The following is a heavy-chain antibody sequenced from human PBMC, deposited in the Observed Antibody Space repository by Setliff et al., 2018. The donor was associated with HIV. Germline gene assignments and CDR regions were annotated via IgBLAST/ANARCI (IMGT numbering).Heavy chain of an antibody. J-gene: IGHJ3*02. CDR1: GYTLTELS. V-gene: IGHV1-24*01. D-gene: IGHD3-22*01. Sequence: GASVKVSCKVSGYTLTELSIHWVRQAPGKGLEWMGGFDPEYDKTFYAQKFQGRVTMSEGTSTDTAYMELNSLRSEDTAVYYCATRAYDSSGYLRSRVSGAALDIWGQGTMVTVSS. CDR3: ATRAYDSSGYLRSRVSGAALDI. CDR2: FDPEYDKT.